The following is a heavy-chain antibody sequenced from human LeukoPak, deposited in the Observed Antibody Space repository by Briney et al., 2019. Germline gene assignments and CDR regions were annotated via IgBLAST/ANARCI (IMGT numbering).Heavy chain of an antibody. CDR3: AGDQTVARAFDI. D-gene: IGHD5-12*01. V-gene: IGHV1-69*05. J-gene: IGHJ3*02. Sequence: GASVKVSCKASGGTFSSYAISWVRQAPGQGLEWMGRIIPIFGTANYAQKFQGRVTITTDESTSTAYMELSSLRSEDTAVYYCAGDQTVARAFDIWGQGTMVTVSS. CDR1: GGTFSSYA. CDR2: IIPIFGTA.